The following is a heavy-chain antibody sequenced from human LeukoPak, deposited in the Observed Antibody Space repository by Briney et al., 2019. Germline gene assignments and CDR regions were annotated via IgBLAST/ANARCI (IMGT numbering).Heavy chain of an antibody. CDR1: GFTFSSYW. V-gene: IGHV3-7*01. CDR2: IKQDGSEK. J-gene: IGHJ4*02. Sequence: GGSLRLSCAAPGFTFSSYWMSWVRQAPGKGLEWVANIKQDGSEKYYVDSVKGRFTISRDNAENSLYLQMNSLRAEDTAVYYCARDLTLGYWGQGTLVTVSS. CDR3: ARDLTLGY.